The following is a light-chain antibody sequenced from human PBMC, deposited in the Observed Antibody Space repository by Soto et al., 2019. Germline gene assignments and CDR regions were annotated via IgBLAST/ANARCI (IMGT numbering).Light chain of an antibody. CDR3: QQYYSAPPT. J-gene: IGKJ1*01. V-gene: IGKV4-1*01. CDR2: WAS. CDR1: QSVLYNSKNKNS. Sequence: DIVMTQSPDSLAVSLGERATINCKSSQSVLYNSKNKNSLAWYQQKPGQPPKLLIYWASTRNPGVPDRFSGSGSATAFTLTIRSLQAEDAAVYYCQQYYSAPPTFGQGTKVEIK.